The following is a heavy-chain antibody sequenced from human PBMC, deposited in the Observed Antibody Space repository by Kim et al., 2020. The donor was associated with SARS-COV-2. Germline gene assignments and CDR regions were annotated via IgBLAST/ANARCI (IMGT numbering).Heavy chain of an antibody. V-gene: IGHV3-15*01. D-gene: IGHD5-12*01. Sequence: TTYYAAPVKGRFTISRDDSKDTLYLQMNSLDTEDTAVYYCAASQVAGAFDIWGQGTVVTVSS. CDR2: TT. CDR3: AASQVAGAFDI. J-gene: IGHJ3*02.